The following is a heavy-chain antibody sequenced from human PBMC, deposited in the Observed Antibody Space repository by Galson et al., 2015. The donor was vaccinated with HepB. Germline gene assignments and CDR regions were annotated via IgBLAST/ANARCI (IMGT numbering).Heavy chain of an antibody. CDR3: AGEVLGEGDIVLVPSTKSVEY. Sequence: SVKVSCKASGGAFNNYIINWVRQAPGRGLEWMGRIIPILGLANYEQMFQGRVTITADKSTSTAYMELSSLRSEDTAVYYCAGEVLGEGDIVLVPSTKSVEYWGRGTLVTVSS. D-gene: IGHD2-2*01. V-gene: IGHV1-69*02. CDR2: IIPILGLA. J-gene: IGHJ4*02. CDR1: GGAFNNYI.